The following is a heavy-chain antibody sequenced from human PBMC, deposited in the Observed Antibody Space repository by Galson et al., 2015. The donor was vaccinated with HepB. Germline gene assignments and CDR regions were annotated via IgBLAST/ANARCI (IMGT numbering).Heavy chain of an antibody. V-gene: IGHV6-1*01. CDR3: AYGFDV. J-gene: IGHJ6*02. CDR1: GDSVSANSAA. CDR2: TCYRSKWYY. Sequence: CAISGDSVSANSAAWNRIRQSPSRGFEWLGRTCYRSKWYYDYAESVKGRININPDTSRNQFSLRLNSVTPEDTAVYYCAYGFDVWGPGTTVTVSS.